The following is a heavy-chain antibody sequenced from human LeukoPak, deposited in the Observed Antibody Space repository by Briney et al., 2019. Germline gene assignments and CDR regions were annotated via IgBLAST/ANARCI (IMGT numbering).Heavy chain of an antibody. D-gene: IGHD6-13*01. CDR2: MNPNSGNT. V-gene: IGHV1-8*01. CDR1: GYTFTSYD. Sequence: ASVKVSCKASGYTFTSYDINWVRQATGQGLEWMGWMNPNSGNTGYAQKFQGRVTMTRNTSISTAYMELSSLRSEDTAVYYCARAHSSSWYCDYWGQGNLVTVSS. CDR3: ARAHSSSWYCDY. J-gene: IGHJ4*02.